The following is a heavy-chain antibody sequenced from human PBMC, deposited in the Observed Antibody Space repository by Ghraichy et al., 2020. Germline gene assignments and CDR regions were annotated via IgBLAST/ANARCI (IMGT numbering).Heavy chain of an antibody. CDR2: IRYDGSNK. CDR1: GFTFSSYG. CDR3: AKDHYYGSGSYYNLGHRGYYYYMDV. J-gene: IGHJ6*03. V-gene: IGHV3-30*02. Sequence: GGSLRLSCAASGFTFSSYGMHWVRQAPGKGLEWVAFIRYDGSNKYYADSVKGRFTISRDNSKNTLYLQMNSLRAEDTAVYYCAKDHYYGSGSYYNLGHRGYYYYMDVWGKGTTVTVSS. D-gene: IGHD3-10*01.